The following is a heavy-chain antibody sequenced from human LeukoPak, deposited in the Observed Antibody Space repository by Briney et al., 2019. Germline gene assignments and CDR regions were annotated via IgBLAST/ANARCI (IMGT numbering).Heavy chain of an antibody. Sequence: SGPTLVHPTQTLTLTCTFSGFPLSTTGMCVTWIRQPPGKALEWLARIDWDDGKYYNTSLKTRLTISKDTSKNQVVLTMTNMDPVDTATYYCARIRSTGSQSFDYWGQGTLVTVSS. J-gene: IGHJ4*02. D-gene: IGHD1-26*01. CDR2: IDWDDGK. CDR3: ARIRSTGSQSFDY. CDR1: GFPLSTTGMC. V-gene: IGHV2-70*11.